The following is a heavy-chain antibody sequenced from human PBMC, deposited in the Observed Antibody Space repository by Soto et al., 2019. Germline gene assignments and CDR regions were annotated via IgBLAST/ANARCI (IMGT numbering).Heavy chain of an antibody. Sequence: PSETLSLTCTVSGGSISSGGYYWSWIRQHPGKGLEWIGYIYYSGSTYYNPSLKSRVTISVDTSKNQFSLKLSSVTAADTAVYYCARHPYSAPYIVVVATAIVLDAFDIWGQGTMVTVSS. V-gene: IGHV4-31*03. J-gene: IGHJ3*02. CDR3: ARHPYSAPYIVVVATAIVLDAFDI. CDR2: IYYSGST. D-gene: IGHD2-2*01. CDR1: GGSISSGGYY.